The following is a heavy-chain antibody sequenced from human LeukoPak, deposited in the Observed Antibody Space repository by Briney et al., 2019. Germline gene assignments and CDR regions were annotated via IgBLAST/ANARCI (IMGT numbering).Heavy chain of an antibody. V-gene: IGHV1-18*01. CDR3: ARDSVYGSGSYYSVY. Sequence: GASVKVSCKASGYTFTSYGISWVRQAPGQGLEWMGWISAYNGNKNYAQKLQGGVTITTDTSTSTAYMELRSLRSDDTAVYYCARDSVYGSGSYYSVYWGQGTLVTVSS. J-gene: IGHJ4*02. CDR2: ISAYNGNK. D-gene: IGHD3-10*01. CDR1: GYTFTSYG.